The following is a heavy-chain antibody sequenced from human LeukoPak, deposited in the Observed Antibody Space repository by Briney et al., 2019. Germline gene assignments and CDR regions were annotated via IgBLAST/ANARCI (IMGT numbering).Heavy chain of an antibody. Sequence: QPGGSLRLSCAASGFTFSSYAMSWVRQAPGKGLEWVSAISGSGGSTYYADSVKGRFTISRDNSKNTLYLQMNSLRAEDTAVYYCAKDAHLLRFLEWSAPVLNWFGPWGQGTLVTVSS. D-gene: IGHD3-3*01. CDR2: ISGSGGST. CDR1: GFTFSSYA. CDR3: AKDAHLLRFLEWSAPVLNWFGP. J-gene: IGHJ5*02. V-gene: IGHV3-23*01.